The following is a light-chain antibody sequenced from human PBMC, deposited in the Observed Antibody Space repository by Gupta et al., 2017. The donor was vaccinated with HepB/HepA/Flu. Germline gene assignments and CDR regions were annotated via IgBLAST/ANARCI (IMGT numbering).Light chain of an antibody. J-gene: IGLJ3*02. CDR3: SSYTNSITIDWV. CDR2: DVS. CDR1: SSDVVGYNY. Sequence: SALTQPASVSGSPGPSITISCTVTSSDVVGYNYVSWYQQHPGKAPKLMICDVSTRPSGGANRFSFSKSGDTAAMTITVLPSEDEADYYCSSYTNSITIDWVFGGGTKRTVL. V-gene: IGLV2-14*01.